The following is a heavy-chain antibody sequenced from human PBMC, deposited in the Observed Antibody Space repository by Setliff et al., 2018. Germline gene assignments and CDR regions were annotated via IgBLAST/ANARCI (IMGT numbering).Heavy chain of an antibody. CDR3: AAVVATSLNYVDN. Sequence: SETLSLTCAASGGSFSDYYWTWIRQSPGKGLEWIGEINHTGSTNYSPSLKSRVTISVDTSKNQFSLKLSSVTAADTAVYYCAAVVATSLNYVDNWGQGTLVTVSS. D-gene: IGHD5-12*01. V-gene: IGHV4-34*09. CDR1: GGSFSDYY. J-gene: IGHJ4*02. CDR2: INHTGST.